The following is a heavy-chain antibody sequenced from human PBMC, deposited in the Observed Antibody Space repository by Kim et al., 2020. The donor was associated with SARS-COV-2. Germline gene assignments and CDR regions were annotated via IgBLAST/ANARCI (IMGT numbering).Heavy chain of an antibody. J-gene: IGHJ4*02. CDR3: ARVGGYGTLDS. Sequence: TYYSDSVKGRFTIPRDNGKNTLYLQMGRLRTEAIGLYYCARVGGYGTLDSWGQGTLVTVSS. CDR2: T. D-gene: IGHD5-12*01. V-gene: IGHV3-64*02.